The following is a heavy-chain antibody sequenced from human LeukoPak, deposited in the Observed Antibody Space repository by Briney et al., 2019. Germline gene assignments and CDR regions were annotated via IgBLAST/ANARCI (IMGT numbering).Heavy chain of an antibody. CDR3: ARERRAVVASPYCMDV. CDR1: GGSISSYY. V-gene: IGHV4-59*01. D-gene: IGHD2-15*01. CDR2: VYYSGST. Sequence: SETLSLTCTVSGGSISSYYWSWIRQPPGKGLEWIGYVYYSGSTNYNPSLKSRVTISVDTSKNQFSLKLSSVTAADTAVYYCARERRAVVASPYCMDVWGKGTTVTVSS. J-gene: IGHJ6*03.